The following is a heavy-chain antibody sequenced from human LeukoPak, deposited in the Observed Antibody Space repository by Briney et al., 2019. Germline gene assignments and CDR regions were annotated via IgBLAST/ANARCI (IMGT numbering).Heavy chain of an antibody. Sequence: SETLSLTCTVSGGSISSSSYYWGWIRQPPGKGLEWIGSIYYSGSTYYNPSLNSRLTVSLDTSQNHFSLRLRSVTAADTAVYYCARGPGPLQQERLEAFDIWGLGTVVTVSS. V-gene: IGHV4-39*07. J-gene: IGHJ3*02. CDR2: IYYSGST. D-gene: IGHD1-1*01. CDR3: ARGPGPLQQERLEAFDI. CDR1: GGSISSSSYY.